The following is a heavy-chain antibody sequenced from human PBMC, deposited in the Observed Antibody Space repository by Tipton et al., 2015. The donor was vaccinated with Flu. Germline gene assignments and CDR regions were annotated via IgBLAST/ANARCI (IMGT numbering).Heavy chain of an antibody. CDR1: GFTFDDYA. Sequence: SLRLSCAASGFTFDDYAMHWVRQAPGKGLEWVSGISWNSGSIGYADSVKGRFTISRDNAKNSLYLQMNSLRAEDTALYYCAKGQQLVLSNFDYWGQGTLVTVSS. CDR3: AKGQQLVLSNFDY. J-gene: IGHJ4*02. D-gene: IGHD6-13*01. CDR2: ISWNSGSI. V-gene: IGHV3-9*01.